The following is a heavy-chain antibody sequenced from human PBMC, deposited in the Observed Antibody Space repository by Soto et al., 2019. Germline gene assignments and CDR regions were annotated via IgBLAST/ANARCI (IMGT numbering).Heavy chain of an antibody. D-gene: IGHD5-18*01. CDR3: TTDSVETPVGTDY. J-gene: IGHJ4*02. CDR1: GFIFINAW. V-gene: IGHV3-15*01. CDR2: IKSKADGETT. Sequence: EVQLVESGGGSVKPGGSLRLSCAASGFIFINAWMNWVRQAPGRGLEWIGHIKSKADGETTDYAAPVKGRFTISRDDSKNTVSLQMNSLKTVDTGVYYCTTDSVETPVGTDYWGQGTLVTVSS.